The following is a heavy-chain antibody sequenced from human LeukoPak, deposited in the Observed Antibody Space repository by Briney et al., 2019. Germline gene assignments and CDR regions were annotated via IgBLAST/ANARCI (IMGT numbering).Heavy chain of an antibody. J-gene: IGHJ4*02. CDR3: ARGPTVTTDY. Sequence: ASVKVACKASGYTFTGYYIHWVRQAPGQGPEWMGWINPNNGGTTYAQNFQGRVTMTRDTSISTAYMELSRLKSDDTAVYYCARGPTVTTDYWGQGTLVTVSS. CDR1: GYTFTGYY. D-gene: IGHD4-17*01. V-gene: IGHV1-2*02. CDR2: INPNNGGT.